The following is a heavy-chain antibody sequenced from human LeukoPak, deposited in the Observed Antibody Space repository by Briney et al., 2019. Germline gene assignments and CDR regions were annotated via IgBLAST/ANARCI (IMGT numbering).Heavy chain of an antibody. V-gene: IGHV3-7*01. D-gene: IGHD2-21*02. CDR1: GFSFSDYW. CDR2: INQDGSQN. CDR3: AREVTASSFDI. J-gene: IGHJ3*02. Sequence: GSLRLSCAASGFSFSDYWMSWVRQAPGRGLEWEGNINQDGSQNSSVDSVKGRFTISRDNAKNSLYLQMNSLGAEDTALYYCAREVTASSFDILGQGTMVTVSS.